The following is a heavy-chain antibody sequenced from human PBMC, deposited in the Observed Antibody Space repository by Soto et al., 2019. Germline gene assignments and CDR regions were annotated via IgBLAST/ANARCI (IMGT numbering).Heavy chain of an antibody. CDR1: GFTFDSYA. CDR3: AKGPTSGYSSYFFDY. D-gene: IGHD3-22*01. V-gene: IGHV3-23*01. CDR2: ISNSGGST. J-gene: IGHJ4*02. Sequence: GGSLRLSCAASGFTFDSYAMSWVRQAPGKGLEWVSGISNSGGSTYYADSVKGRFTISRDSSKSTLYLQMNNLRAEDTAVYYCAKGPTSGYSSYFFDYWGQGTLVTVSS.